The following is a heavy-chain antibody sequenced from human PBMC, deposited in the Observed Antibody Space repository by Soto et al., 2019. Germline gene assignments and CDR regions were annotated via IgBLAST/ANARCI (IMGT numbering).Heavy chain of an antibody. Sequence: QVQLQESGPGLVKPSETLSLTCSVSGDSFISADFYWSWIRQPPGKGLEWMGNIYYSGSTDYNPSLKSRLSISLDSSKSQFSLRLRSVTAADTAVYYCARLLMSYYRFDSWGQGTLFAVSS. V-gene: IGHV4-30-4*01. CDR1: GDSFISADFY. D-gene: IGHD3-10*01. J-gene: IGHJ4*02. CDR2: IYYSGST. CDR3: ARLLMSYYRFDS.